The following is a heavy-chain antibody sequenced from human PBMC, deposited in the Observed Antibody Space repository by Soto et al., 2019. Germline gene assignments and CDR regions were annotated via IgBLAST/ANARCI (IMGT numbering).Heavy chain of an antibody. J-gene: IGHJ4*02. Sequence: PGGSLRLSCAAAGFTFSSYGIHWVRQAPGKGLEWVAVIWSDGSNKYYADSVKGRFTISRDNSKNTLYLQMNSLRAEDTAVYYCARYYYDSSGYYPLWGQGTLVTVSS. V-gene: IGHV3-33*01. D-gene: IGHD3-22*01. CDR2: IWSDGSNK. CDR3: ARYYYDSSGYYPL. CDR1: GFTFSSYG.